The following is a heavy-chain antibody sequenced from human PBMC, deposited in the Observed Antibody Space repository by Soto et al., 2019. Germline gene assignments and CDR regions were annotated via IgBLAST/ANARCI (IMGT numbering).Heavy chain of an antibody. V-gene: IGHV3-7*01. CDR3: ARDVASRGYSSATFDY. D-gene: IGHD6-19*01. Sequence: GGSLRLSCAASGFTFSYWMSWVRQAPGKGLEWVANIKEDGSEKYYVDSVKGRFTISRDNAKNSLYLQMNSLRAEDTAVYFCARDVASRGYSSATFDYWGQGTLVTVSS. J-gene: IGHJ4*02. CDR1: GFTFSYW. CDR2: IKEDGSEK.